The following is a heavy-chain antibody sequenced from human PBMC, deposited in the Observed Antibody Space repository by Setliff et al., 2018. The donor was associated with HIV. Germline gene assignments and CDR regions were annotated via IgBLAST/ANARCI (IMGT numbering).Heavy chain of an antibody. CDR3: ARGGANPSWFDS. V-gene: IGHV3-74*03. CDR1: GFTFSSYW. D-gene: IGHD3-16*01. Sequence: PGGSLRLSCAASGFTFSSYWMHWVRQAPGKGLVWVSRINTDGSGATYADSVKGRFTNSRDNAKNTLYLQMDSLRAEDTAVYYCARGGANPSWFDSWGQGTLVTVSS. J-gene: IGHJ5*01. CDR2: INTDGSGA.